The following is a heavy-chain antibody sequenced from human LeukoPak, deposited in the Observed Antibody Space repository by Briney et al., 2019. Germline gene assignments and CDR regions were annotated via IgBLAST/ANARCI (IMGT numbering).Heavy chain of an antibody. J-gene: IGHJ4*02. CDR2: IKSKTDGGKT. CDR1: GFTFSNAW. V-gene: IGHV3-15*01. D-gene: IGHD3-22*01. Sequence: PGGSLRLSCAASGFTFSNAWMSWVRQAPGKGLEWVGRIKSKTDGGKTDYAAPVKGRFTISRDDSKNTLYLQMNSLKTEDTAVYYCTTDLYYYDSSGTYWGQGTLVTVSS. CDR3: TTDLYYYDSSGTY.